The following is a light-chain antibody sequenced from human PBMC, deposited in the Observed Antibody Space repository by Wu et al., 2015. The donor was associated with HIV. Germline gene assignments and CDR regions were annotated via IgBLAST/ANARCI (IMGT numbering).Light chain of an antibody. Sequence: EIVLTQFPGTLSLSPGERAILSCRASHSISNNFLAWYQQNPGQPPRLLIYGASTTTTDIPDRFRGSGSGTEFTLTITRLEPEDFATYYCQQLNSYPLTFGQGTRLEIE. CDR1: HSISNNF. J-gene: IGKJ5*01. CDR3: QQLNSYPLT. V-gene: IGKV3D-20*02. CDR2: GAS.